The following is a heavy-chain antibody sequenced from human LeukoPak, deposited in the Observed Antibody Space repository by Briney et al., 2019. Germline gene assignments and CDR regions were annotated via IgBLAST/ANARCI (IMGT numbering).Heavy chain of an antibody. CDR2: ISSGGSHI. CDR3: VRDFRTQLDGYSPPYHFDY. J-gene: IGHJ4*02. Sequence: GGSLRLSCAASGFIFSTHSMSWVRQSPGKGLEWVSSISSGGSHIYYADSMNGRFTISRVNARNSLFLQMNSLRAEDTAVYYCVRDFRTQLDGYSPPYHFDYWGQGALGTVSS. D-gene: IGHD5-24*01. CDR1: GFIFSTHS. V-gene: IGHV3-21*01.